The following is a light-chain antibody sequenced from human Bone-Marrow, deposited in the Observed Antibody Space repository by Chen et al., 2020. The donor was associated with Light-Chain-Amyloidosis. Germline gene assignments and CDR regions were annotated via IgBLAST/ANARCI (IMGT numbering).Light chain of an antibody. Sequence: SYVLTQPSSVSVAPGQTATIACGGNNIGSTSVHWYQQTPGQAPLLVVYDDSDRPSGIPERLSGSNSRNTATLTISRVEAGDEADYYCQVWDRSSDRPVFGGGTTLTVL. CDR2: DDS. CDR1: NIGSTS. CDR3: QVWDRSSDRPV. J-gene: IGLJ3*02. V-gene: IGLV3-21*02.